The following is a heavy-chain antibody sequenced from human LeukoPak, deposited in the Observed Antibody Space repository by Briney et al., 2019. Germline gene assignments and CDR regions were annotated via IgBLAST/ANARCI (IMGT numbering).Heavy chain of an antibody. CDR3: ARVLRAGRPLYYGMDV. V-gene: IGHV1-69*04. CDR2: IIPILGIA. J-gene: IGHJ6*02. CDR1: GGTFSSYA. D-gene: IGHD6-19*01. Sequence: SVKVSCKASGGTFSSYAISWVRQAPGQGLEWMGRIIPILGIANYAQKFQGRVTITADKSTSTAYMELSSLRSEDTAVYYCARVLRAGRPLYYGMDVWGQGTTVTVSS.